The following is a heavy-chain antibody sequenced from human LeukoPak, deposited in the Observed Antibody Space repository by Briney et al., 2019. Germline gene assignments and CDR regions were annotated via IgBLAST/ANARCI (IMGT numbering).Heavy chain of an antibody. V-gene: IGHV4-34*01. CDR1: GGSLSGYY. D-gene: IGHD2-15*01. CDR2: INHSGST. CDR3: AMSWWVRGWFDP. Sequence: SETLSLTCAVYGGSLSGYYWSWIRQPPGKGLEWIGEINHSGSTNYNPSLKSRVTISVDTSKNQFSLKLSSVTAADTAVYYCAMSWWVRGWFDPWGQGTLVTVSS. J-gene: IGHJ5*02.